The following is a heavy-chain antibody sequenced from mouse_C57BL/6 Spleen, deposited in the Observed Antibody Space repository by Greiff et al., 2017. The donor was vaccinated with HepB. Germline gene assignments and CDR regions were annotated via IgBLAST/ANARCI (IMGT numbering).Heavy chain of an antibody. CDR3: ARSGTTVVALYRYFDV. D-gene: IGHD1-1*01. V-gene: IGHV1-85*01. J-gene: IGHJ1*03. CDR1: GYTFPSYD. Sequence: QVQLQQSGPELVKPGASVKLSCKASGYTFPSYDINWVKQRPGQGLEWIGWIYPRDGSTKYNEKFKGKATLTVDTSYSTAYMEIHSLTSEDSAVYFCARSGTTVVALYRYFDVWGTGTTVTVSS. CDR2: IYPRDGST.